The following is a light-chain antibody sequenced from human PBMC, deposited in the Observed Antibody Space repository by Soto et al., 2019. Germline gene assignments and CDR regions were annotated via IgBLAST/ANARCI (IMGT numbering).Light chain of an antibody. CDR3: QLYGTSPKP. CDR1: QTVSSNY. Sequence: EIVLTQSPGTLSLSPGERATLSCRASQTVSSNYLAWYQQKPGQAPRLLIYAASTRATGIPDRFSGSGSGTDFTLSIRRLEPEDFAVYYCQLYGTSPKPFGQGTKVDIK. CDR2: AAS. V-gene: IGKV3-20*01. J-gene: IGKJ1*01.